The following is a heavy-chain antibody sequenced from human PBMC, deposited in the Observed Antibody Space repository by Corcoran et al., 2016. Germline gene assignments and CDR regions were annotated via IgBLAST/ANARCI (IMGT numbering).Heavy chain of an antibody. D-gene: IGHD2-15*01. Sequence: EVQLVESGGGLVQPGGSLRLSCAASGFTFSSYWISWVRQAPGKGLEWVANIKQDGSEKYYVDSVKGRFTISRDNAKNSLYLQMNSLRAEDTAVYYCRAKDYYGMDVWGQGTTVTVSS. CDR3: RAKDYYGMDV. V-gene: IGHV3-7*01. CDR1: GFTFSSYW. J-gene: IGHJ6*02. CDR2: IKQDGSEK.